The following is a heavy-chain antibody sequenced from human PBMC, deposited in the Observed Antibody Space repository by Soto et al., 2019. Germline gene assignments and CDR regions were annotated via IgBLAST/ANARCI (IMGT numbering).Heavy chain of an antibody. CDR2: ILPAFRIV. V-gene: IGHV1-69*01. CDR1: GGTFNTYP. CDR3: ARPQRRGRHYEFRSVPTAPLYRYGRGA. D-gene: IGHD3-3*01. Sequence: QVQLEQSGAEVKKPGSSVKVSCQTSGGTFNTYPISWMRQAPGQGLEWLGGILPAFRIVNYAQQFQVRLSLTADEFTISVCMELSMLTSRDTAVYFCARPQRRGRHYEFRSVPTAPLYRYGRGAWWQGTTVIV. J-gene: IGHJ6*01.